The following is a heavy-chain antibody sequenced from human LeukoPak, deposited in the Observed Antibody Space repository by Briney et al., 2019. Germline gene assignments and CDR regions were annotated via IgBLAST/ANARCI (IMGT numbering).Heavy chain of an antibody. V-gene: IGHV3-30-3*01. Sequence: PGRSLRLSCAASGFTFSSYAMHWVRQAPGKGLEWVAVISYDGSNKYYADSVKGRFTISRDNSKNTLYLQMNSLRAEDTAVYYCARVSMVRKLFPFDYWGQGTLVTVSS. J-gene: IGHJ4*02. CDR1: GFTFSSYA. CDR2: ISYDGSNK. CDR3: ARVSMVRKLFPFDY. D-gene: IGHD3-10*01.